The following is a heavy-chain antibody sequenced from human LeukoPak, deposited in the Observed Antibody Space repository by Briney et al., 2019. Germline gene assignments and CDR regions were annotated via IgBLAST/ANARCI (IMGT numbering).Heavy chain of an antibody. V-gene: IGHV4-59*01. J-gene: IGHJ3*02. CDR3: ARVWGSGSYSAFDI. CDR1: GGSISSYY. D-gene: IGHD3-10*01. CDR2: IYYSGST. Sequence: SETLSLTCTVSGGSISSYYWSWIRQPPGKGLEWIGYIYYSGSTNYNPSLKSRVTISVDTSKNQFSLKLSSVTAADTVVYYCARVWGSGSYSAFDIWGQGTMVTVSS.